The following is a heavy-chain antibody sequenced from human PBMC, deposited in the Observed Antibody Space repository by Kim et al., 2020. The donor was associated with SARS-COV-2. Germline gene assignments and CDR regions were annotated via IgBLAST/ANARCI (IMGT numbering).Heavy chain of an antibody. D-gene: IGHD2-2*01. CDR3: TRGGCSRPSCLDS. J-gene: IGHJ4*02. V-gene: IGHV3-74*01. Sequence: YAASERGRFNTSRNAAKNTLYLQMNSMRAEDTATYFCTRGGCSRPSCLDSWGQGTPVTVSS.